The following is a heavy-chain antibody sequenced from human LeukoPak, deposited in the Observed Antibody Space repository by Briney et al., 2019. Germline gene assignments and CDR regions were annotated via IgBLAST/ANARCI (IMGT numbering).Heavy chain of an antibody. Sequence: ASVKVSCKASGYTFTSYDINWVRQATGQGLEWMGWMNPNSGNTGYAQKFQGRVTITADKSTSTAYMELSSLRSEDTAVYYCASPCPCSGGSCGCYYYGMDVWGQGTTVTVSS. CDR2: MNPNSGNT. CDR1: GYTFTSYD. CDR3: ASPCPCSGGSCGCYYYGMDV. V-gene: IGHV1-8*01. J-gene: IGHJ6*02. D-gene: IGHD2-15*01.